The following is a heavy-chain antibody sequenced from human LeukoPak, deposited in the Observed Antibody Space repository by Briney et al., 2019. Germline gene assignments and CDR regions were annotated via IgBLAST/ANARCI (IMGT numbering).Heavy chain of an antibody. CDR3: ARGDYGDPFDY. J-gene: IGHJ4*02. Sequence: SETLSLTCTVSGGSISNYYWSWIRQPPGKGLEWIGYIYYSGSTNYNPSLKSRVTISVDTSKNRFSLKLSSVTAADTAVYYCARGDYGDPFDYRGQGTLVTVSS. D-gene: IGHD4-17*01. CDR2: IYYSGST. CDR1: GGSISNYY. V-gene: IGHV4-59*01.